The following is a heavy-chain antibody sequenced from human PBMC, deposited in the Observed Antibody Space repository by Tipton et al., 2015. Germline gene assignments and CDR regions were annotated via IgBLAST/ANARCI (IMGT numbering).Heavy chain of an antibody. J-gene: IGHJ6*02. Sequence: SLRLSCVASGFPFSAHGLNWVRQAPGKGLVWVSRISPDGTNTGYAASVKGRFTMSRDNAKNTLYLQMSSLRAEDTAVYFCARDFDAGGGVWGQGTTVTVSS. CDR1: GFPFSAHG. V-gene: IGHV3-74*01. CDR2: ISPDGTNT. CDR3: ARDFDAGGGV. D-gene: IGHD3-16*01.